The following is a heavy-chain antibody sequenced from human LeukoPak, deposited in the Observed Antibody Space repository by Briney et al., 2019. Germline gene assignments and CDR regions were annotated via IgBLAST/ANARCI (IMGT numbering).Heavy chain of an antibody. CDR3: ARVRGSSWSFYYMDV. CDR1: GFTLNSYA. V-gene: IGHV3-64*01. Sequence: GGSLRLSCAASGFTLNSYAMDWVRQAPGKGLEFVSGLSSDGVSTYYANSVSGRFTISRDDFTNTLYLQMGSLTTEDLGVYYCARVRGSSWSFYYMDVWGKGTTVTVSS. D-gene: IGHD6-6*01. CDR2: LSSDGVST. J-gene: IGHJ6*03.